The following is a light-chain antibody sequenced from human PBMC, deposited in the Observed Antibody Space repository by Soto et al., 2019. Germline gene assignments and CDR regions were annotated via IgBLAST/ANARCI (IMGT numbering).Light chain of an antibody. CDR3: QQYGSSPPIT. CDR1: QSVSSSSY. J-gene: IGKJ5*01. CDR2: GAS. Sequence: EIMLTQSPGTLSLSPGERATLSCRASQSVSSSSYLAWYQQRPGQAPRLLIYGASSRATGIPDRFSGSGSGTDFTLTINRLEPEDFAVYYCQQYGSSPPITFGPGTRLEIK. V-gene: IGKV3-20*01.